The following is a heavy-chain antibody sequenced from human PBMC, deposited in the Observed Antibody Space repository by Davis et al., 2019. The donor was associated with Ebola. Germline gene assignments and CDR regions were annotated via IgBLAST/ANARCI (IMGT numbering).Heavy chain of an antibody. Sequence: ASVKVSCKASGYTFTNYDINWVRQATGQGLEWMGWMNPNSGSTGYTQKFQGRVTMTRNTSISTAYMELGSLRFEDTAVYYCARGRWVAARWFDPWGQGTLVTVSS. V-gene: IGHV1-8*01. CDR2: MNPNSGST. D-gene: IGHD6-6*01. CDR1: GYTFTNYD. CDR3: ARGRWVAARWFDP. J-gene: IGHJ5*02.